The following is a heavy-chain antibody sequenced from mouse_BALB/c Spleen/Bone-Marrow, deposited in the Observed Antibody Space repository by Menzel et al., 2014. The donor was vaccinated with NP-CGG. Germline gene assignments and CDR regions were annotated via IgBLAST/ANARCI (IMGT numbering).Heavy chain of an antibody. Sequence: QVQLQQSGPGLVAPSQSLSITCTVSGFSLTSYGIHWVRQPPGKGLEWLGIIWAGGSTNYNSALMSRLSISKDNSKSQVFLKMNSLQTDDTAMYYCTREDGYFHYYAVDYWGQGTSVTVSS. J-gene: IGHJ4*01. D-gene: IGHD2-3*01. V-gene: IGHV2-9*02. CDR3: TREDGYFHYYAVDY. CDR2: IWAGGST. CDR1: GFSLTSYG.